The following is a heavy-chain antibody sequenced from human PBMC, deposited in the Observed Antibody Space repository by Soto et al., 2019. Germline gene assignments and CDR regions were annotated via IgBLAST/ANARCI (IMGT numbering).Heavy chain of an antibody. CDR1: GFTFNTYA. J-gene: IGHJ4*02. CDR2: ISASGGST. D-gene: IGHD3-22*01. Sequence: EVQLLGSGGGLVQPGGSLRLSCAASGFTFNTYAMSWVRQAPGKGLEWVSRISASGGSTYYADSVKGRFTISRDNSKNTLYVQMNSLRAEDTAVYYCAKDLYMHDSSGYITDYWGQGTLVTVSS. V-gene: IGHV3-23*01. CDR3: AKDLYMHDSSGYITDY.